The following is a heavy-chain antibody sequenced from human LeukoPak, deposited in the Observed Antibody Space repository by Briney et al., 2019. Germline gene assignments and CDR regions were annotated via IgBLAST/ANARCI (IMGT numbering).Heavy chain of an antibody. CDR2: IYHSGST. J-gene: IGHJ5*02. D-gene: IGHD2-2*01. Sequence: SETLSLTCAVSGGSISSSNWWSWVRQPPGEGLEWIGEIYHSGSTNYNPSLKSRVTISVDKSKNQFFLKLSSVTAADTAVYYCARGSRVGIPAANWFDPWGQGTLVTVSS. V-gene: IGHV4-4*02. CDR1: GGSISSSNW. CDR3: ARGSRVGIPAANWFDP.